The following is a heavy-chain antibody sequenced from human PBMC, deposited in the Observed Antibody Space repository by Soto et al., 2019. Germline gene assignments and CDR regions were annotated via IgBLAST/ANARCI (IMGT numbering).Heavy chain of an antibody. Sequence: ASVKVSCKASGYTFTSYDINWVRQATGQGLEWMGWMNPNSGNTGYAQKFQGRVTMTRNTSISTAYMELSSLRSEDTAVYYCASGDVFSGITIFGVVSDYWRQGXLVPV. CDR2: MNPNSGNT. D-gene: IGHD3-3*01. CDR3: ASGDVFSGITIFGVVSDY. V-gene: IGHV1-8*01. J-gene: IGHJ4*02. CDR1: GYTFTSYD.